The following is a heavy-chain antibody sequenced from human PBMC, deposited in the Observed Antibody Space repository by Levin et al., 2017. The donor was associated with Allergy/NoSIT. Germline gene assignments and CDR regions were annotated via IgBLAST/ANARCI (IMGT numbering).Heavy chain of an antibody. CDR2: IKHDGSEK. J-gene: IGHJ4*02. CDR3: ARDPPEWELPFDY. V-gene: IGHV3-7*01. D-gene: IGHD1-26*01. CDR1: GFTFSNYW. Sequence: TGGSLRLSCAASGFTFSNYWMSWVRQAPGKGLEWVANIKHDGSEKYYVDSVKGRFTISRDNADNSLYLQMNSLRAEDTAVYYCARDPPEWELPFDYWGQGTLVTVSS.